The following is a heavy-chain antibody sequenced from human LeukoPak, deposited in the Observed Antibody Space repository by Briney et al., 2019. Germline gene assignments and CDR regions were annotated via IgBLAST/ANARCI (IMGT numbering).Heavy chain of an antibody. Sequence: ASVKVSCQASGYTFTSYGISWVRQAPGQGLEWMGWISAYNDNTNYAQKLQGRVTMTTDTSTSTAYMELRSLRSDDTAVYYCAKSPRTLPTWYYYVSSGTNWFDPWGQGTLVTVSS. CDR3: AKSPRTLPTWYYYVSSGTNWFDP. D-gene: IGHD3-22*01. V-gene: IGHV1-18*01. CDR1: GYTFTSYG. CDR2: ISAYNDNT. J-gene: IGHJ5*02.